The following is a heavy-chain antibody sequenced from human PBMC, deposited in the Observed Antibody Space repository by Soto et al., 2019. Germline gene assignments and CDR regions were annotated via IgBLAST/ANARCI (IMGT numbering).Heavy chain of an antibody. D-gene: IGHD2-15*01. J-gene: IGHJ4*02. Sequence: QVQLVQSGAEVKKPGASVKVSCKASGYTFITYGISWVRQAPGQGLEWMGWISAYHGNTNYAQRLQGRVTMTTDTTTSTADMELRSLRSDDTALYSCASAIQPPVSGGSCYAYWGQGTLVTVSS. CDR1: GYTFITYG. CDR2: ISAYHGNT. V-gene: IGHV1-18*01. CDR3: ASAIQPPVSGGSCYAY.